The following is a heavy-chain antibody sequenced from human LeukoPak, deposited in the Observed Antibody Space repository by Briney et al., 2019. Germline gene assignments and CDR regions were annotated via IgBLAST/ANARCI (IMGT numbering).Heavy chain of an antibody. CDR3: AKDPPESGSYWYY. V-gene: IGHV3-9*01. J-gene: IGHJ4*02. Sequence: AGGSLRLSCAASGFTFDDYATHWVRQAPGKGLEWVSGISWNSGSIGYADPVKGRFTISRDNAKNSLYLQMNSLRAEDTAVYYCAKDPPESGSYWYYWGQGTLVTVSS. CDR2: ISWNSGSI. CDR1: GFTFDDYA. D-gene: IGHD1-26*01.